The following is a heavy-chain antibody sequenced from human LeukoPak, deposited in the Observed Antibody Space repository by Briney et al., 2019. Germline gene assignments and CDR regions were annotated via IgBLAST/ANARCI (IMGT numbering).Heavy chain of an antibody. CDR1: GYTLTELS. CDR2: FDPEDGET. V-gene: IGHV1-24*01. D-gene: IGHD3-22*01. J-gene: IGHJ4*02. Sequence: ASVKVSCKVSGYTLTELSMHWVRQAPGKGLEWMGGFDPEDGETIYAQKFQGRVTMTEDTSTDPAYMELSSLRSEDTAVYYCATDPPSSGYYTGFDYWGQGTLVTVSS. CDR3: ATDPPSSGYYTGFDY.